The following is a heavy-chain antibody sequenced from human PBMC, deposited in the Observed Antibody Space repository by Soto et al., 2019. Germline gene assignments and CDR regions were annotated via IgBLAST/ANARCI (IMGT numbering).Heavy chain of an antibody. CDR2: INPNSGGT. J-gene: IGHJ6*02. V-gene: IGHV1-2*02. D-gene: IGHD6-19*01. CDR3: AGDSSGWYGYYYYGMDV. CDR1: GYTFTGYY. Sequence: ASVKVSCKASGYTFTGYYMHWVRQAPGQGLEWMGWINPNSGGTNYAQKFQGRVTMTRDTSISTAYMELSRLRSDDTAVYHCAGDSSGWYGYYYYGMDVWGQGTTVTVSS.